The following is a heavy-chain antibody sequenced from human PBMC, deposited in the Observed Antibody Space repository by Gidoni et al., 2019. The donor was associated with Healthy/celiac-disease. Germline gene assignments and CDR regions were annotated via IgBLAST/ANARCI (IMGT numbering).Heavy chain of an antibody. CDR2: ISSSSSTI. J-gene: IGHJ4*02. Sequence: EVQLVESGGGLVQPGGSLRLSCAASGFTFSSYSMNWVRQAPGKGLEWVSYISSSSSTIYYADSVKGRFTISRDNAKNSLYLQVNSLRAEDTAVYYCARVGQQLLPYWGQGTLVTVSS. V-gene: IGHV3-48*01. CDR1: GFTFSSYS. CDR3: ARVGQQLLPY. D-gene: IGHD6-13*01.